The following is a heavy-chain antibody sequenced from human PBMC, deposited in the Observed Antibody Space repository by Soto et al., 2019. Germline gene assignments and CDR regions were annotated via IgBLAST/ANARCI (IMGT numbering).Heavy chain of an antibody. V-gene: IGHV4-34*01. CDR2: INHSGST. CDR1: GGSFSGYY. J-gene: IGHJ6*02. Sequence: SSETLSLTCAVYGGSFSGYYWSWIRQPPGKGLEWIGEINHSGSTNYNPSLKSRVTISVDTSKNQFSLKLSSVTAADTAVYYCNRGGDYYGMDVWGQGTTVTVSS. CDR3: NRGGDYYGMDV. D-gene: IGHD3-10*01.